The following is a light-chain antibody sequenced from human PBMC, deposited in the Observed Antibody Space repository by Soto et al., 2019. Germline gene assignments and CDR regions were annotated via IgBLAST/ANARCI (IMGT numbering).Light chain of an antibody. Sequence: QSVLTQPPSYSASPGDSARLTCTLPSDLNVGAYNIYWYQQKPGSPPRYLLYYYSNSDQGQGSGVPRRFSGSKDASTNTGILLISGLQSEDAADYYCLIWPNNIGVFGGGTKLTVL. V-gene: IGLV5-37*01. J-gene: IGLJ3*02. CDR3: LIWPNNIGV. CDR1: SDLNVGAYN. CDR2: YYSNSDQ.